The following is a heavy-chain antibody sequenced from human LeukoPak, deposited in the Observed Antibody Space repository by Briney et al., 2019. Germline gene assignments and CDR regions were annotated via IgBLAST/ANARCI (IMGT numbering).Heavy chain of an antibody. J-gene: IGHJ4*02. V-gene: IGHV3-30*04. CDR3: ARGVRIAVAGNIDY. CDR1: GFTFSRYA. CDR2: ISYDGSNK. Sequence: QPGGSLRLSCAASGFTFSRYAMHWVRQGPGKGLEWVAAISYDGSNKKYADSVKGRFTISRDNSKNTLYLQMNSLRAEDTAVYYCARGVRIAVAGNIDYWGQGTLVTVSS. D-gene: IGHD6-19*01.